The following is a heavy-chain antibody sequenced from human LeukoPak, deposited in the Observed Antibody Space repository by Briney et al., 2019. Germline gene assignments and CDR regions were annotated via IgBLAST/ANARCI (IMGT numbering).Heavy chain of an antibody. CDR2: IYPDDSDT. V-gene: IGHV5-51*01. CDR1: GYSFTNYW. J-gene: IGHJ5*02. CDR3: ARLGYSGYDYRNNWFDP. Sequence: GESLKISCKGSGYSFTNYWIGWVRQMPGKGLEWMGIIYPDDSDTRYSPSFQGQVTISADKSISTAYLQWSSLKASDTAMYYCARLGYSGYDYRNNWFDPWGQGTLVTVSS. D-gene: IGHD5-12*01.